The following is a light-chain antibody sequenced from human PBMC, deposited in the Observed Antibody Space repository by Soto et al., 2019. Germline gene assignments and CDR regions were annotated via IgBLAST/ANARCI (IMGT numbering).Light chain of an antibody. J-gene: IGLJ1*01. CDR3: GTWDSSLSAYV. CDR2: DNY. V-gene: IGLV1-51*01. CDR1: SXNIGNNY. Sequence: QSVLTQPPSVSAAPGQRVTISCSGSSXNIGNNYVSWYQQLPGTAPKLLIYDNYKRPSGIPDRFSGSKPGTSATLGITGLQTGDEADYYCGTWDSSLSAYVFGSGTNVTVL.